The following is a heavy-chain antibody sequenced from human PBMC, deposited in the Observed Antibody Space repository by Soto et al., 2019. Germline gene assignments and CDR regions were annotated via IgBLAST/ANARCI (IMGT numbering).Heavy chain of an antibody. V-gene: IGHV3-23*01. D-gene: IGHD6-13*01. CDR1: GFTFRVYA. CDR3: AKAYSNSWPNDWFDP. Sequence: EVQLLESGGGWLQPGGSLRLSCAASGFTFRVYAINWVPQTPGRGLEWVSGITGSGVGSYNSDSVKGRFTISRDNSKNTLYLQMNSLRAEDTAVYYCAKAYSNSWPNDWFDPWGQGTLVTVSS. CDR2: ITGSGVGS. J-gene: IGHJ5*02.